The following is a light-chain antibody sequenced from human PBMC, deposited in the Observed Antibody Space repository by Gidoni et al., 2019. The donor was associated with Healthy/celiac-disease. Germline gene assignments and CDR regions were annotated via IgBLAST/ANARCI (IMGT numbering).Light chain of an antibody. CDR1: QGISNY. V-gene: IGKV1-27*01. J-gene: IGKJ4*01. CDR3: QKYNSAPPNT. CDR2: AAS. Sequence: DIQMTQSPSSLSASVGDRVTITCRASQGISNYLAWYQQKPGKVPKLLIYAASTLQSGVPSRLSGSGSGTDFTLTISSLQPEDVATYYCQKYNSAPPNTFGGGTKVEIK.